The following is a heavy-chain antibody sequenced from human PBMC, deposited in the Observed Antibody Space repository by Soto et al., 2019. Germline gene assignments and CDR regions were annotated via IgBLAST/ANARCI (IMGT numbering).Heavy chain of an antibody. Sequence: ASVKVSCKASGYTFTSYGISWVRQPPGQGLEWMGWISAYNGNTNYAQKLQGRVTMTTDTSTSTAYMELRSLRSDDTAVYYCASAVVSAATASYGMDVWGQGTTFTVSS. D-gene: IGHD2-2*01. CDR2: ISAYNGNT. V-gene: IGHV1-18*04. CDR1: GYTFTSYG. J-gene: IGHJ6*02. CDR3: ASAVVSAATASYGMDV.